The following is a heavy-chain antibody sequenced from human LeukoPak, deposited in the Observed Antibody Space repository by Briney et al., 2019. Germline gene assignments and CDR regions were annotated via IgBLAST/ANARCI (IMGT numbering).Heavy chain of an antibody. V-gene: IGHV4-38-2*01. CDR3: ASRITMRPTISFDI. J-gene: IGHJ3*02. CDR2: IYHSGST. CDR1: GYSISSGYY. Sequence: SETLSLTCAVSGYSISSGYYWGWIRQPPGEGLEWIGSIYHSGSTYYNPSLKSRVTISVDTSKNQFSLKLSSVTAADTAVYYCASRITMRPTISFDIWGQGTMVTVSS. D-gene: IGHD3-22*01.